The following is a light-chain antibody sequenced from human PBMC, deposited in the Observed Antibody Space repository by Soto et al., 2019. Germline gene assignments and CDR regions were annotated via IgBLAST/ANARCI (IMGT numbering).Light chain of an antibody. J-gene: IGKJ5*01. CDR1: QSVSSD. V-gene: IGKV3-15*01. CDR3: QQYDDWSPIT. CDR2: GAS. Sequence: EIVMTQSPATLSVSPGERATLSCRASQSVSSDLAWYQQKPGQAPRLLIYGASTRATDIPARFSGSGSGTEFTLTISSLQSGDFAVYYCQQYDDWSPITFGQGKRLEIK.